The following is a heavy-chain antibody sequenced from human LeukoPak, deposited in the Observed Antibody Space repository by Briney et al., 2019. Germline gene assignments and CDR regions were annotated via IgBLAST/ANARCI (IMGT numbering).Heavy chain of an antibody. CDR2: ISSSSSYI. V-gene: IGHV3-21*01. J-gene: IGHJ3*02. CDR3: ARDRTTFTGDYDAFDI. D-gene: IGHD1-14*01. Sequence: GGSLRLSCAASGSTFSSYSMNWVRQAPGKGLEWVSSISSSSSYIYYADSVKGRFTISRDNAKNSLYLQMNSLRAEDTAVYYCARDRTTFTGDYDAFDIWGQGTMVTVSS. CDR1: GSTFSSYS.